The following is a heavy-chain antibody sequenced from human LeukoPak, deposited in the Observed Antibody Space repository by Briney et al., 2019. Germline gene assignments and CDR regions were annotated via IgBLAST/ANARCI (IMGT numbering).Heavy chain of an antibody. V-gene: IGHV4-59*08. CDR1: GGSISSYY. CDR2: IYYSGST. J-gene: IGHJ4*02. Sequence: SETLSLTCTVSGGSISSYYWSWIRQPPGKGLEWIGYIYYSGSTNYNPSLKSRVTISVDTSKNQFSLKLSSVTAADTAVYYCARGGYDSFDYWGQGTLVTVSS. D-gene: IGHD5-12*01. CDR3: ARGGYDSFDY.